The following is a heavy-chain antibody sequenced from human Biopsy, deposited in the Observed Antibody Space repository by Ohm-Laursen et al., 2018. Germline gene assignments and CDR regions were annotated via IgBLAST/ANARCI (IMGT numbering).Heavy chain of an antibody. Sequence: VSSVKVSCNASGYTFTDYFLHWVRQAPGQGPEWMGWISPSSGGTNYAQKFQGRVTMIRDTSATTGYMELSSLRSDDTAVYYCARDIMNPIGGLVARPDVFDVWGQGTMVTVSS. D-gene: IGHD3-16*02. CDR3: ARDIMNPIGGLVARPDVFDV. V-gene: IGHV1-2*02. CDR2: ISPSSGGT. J-gene: IGHJ3*01. CDR1: GYTFTDYF.